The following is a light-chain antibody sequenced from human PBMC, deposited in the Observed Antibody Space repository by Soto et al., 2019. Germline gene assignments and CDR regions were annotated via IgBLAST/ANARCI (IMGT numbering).Light chain of an antibody. V-gene: IGLV2-18*02. CDR1: SSDVGNYNR. J-gene: IGLJ3*02. CDR2: EVR. Sequence: QSALTQPPSVSGSPGQSVTISCAGPSSDVGNYNRVSWYQQPPGTAPKLMIYEVRTRPAGVPDRFSGSKSGNTASLTISGLQPEDEADYYCSSYISSSTLVFGGGTKLTVL. CDR3: SSYISSSTLV.